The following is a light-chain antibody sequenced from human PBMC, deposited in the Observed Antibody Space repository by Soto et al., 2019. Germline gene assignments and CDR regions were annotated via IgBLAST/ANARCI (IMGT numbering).Light chain of an antibody. Sequence: EIVLTQSAANLSLCPGERANLXCRASQSVSSHFAWYQHTPGQAPRRLISDDSNRATGIQARLSGSGSGKDFTLNISSLEPEDFAVYYCKQRSNWPPITFGQGTRLEIK. CDR2: DDS. J-gene: IGKJ5*01. CDR1: QSVSSH. V-gene: IGKV3-11*01. CDR3: KQRSNWPPIT.